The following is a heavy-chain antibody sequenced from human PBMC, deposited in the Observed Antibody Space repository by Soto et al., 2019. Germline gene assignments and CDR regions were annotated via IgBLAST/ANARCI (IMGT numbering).Heavy chain of an antibody. J-gene: IGHJ4*02. Sequence: PGGFLRLSCAASGVTFISYAMSWVRQAPGKGLEWVSAISGSGGSTYYADSVKGRFTISRDNSKNTLYLQMNSLRAEDTAVYYCAALYVDTAVETFDYWGQGTLVTVSS. D-gene: IGHD5-18*01. CDR2: ISGSGGST. CDR3: AALYVDTAVETFDY. CDR1: GVTFISYA. V-gene: IGHV3-23*01.